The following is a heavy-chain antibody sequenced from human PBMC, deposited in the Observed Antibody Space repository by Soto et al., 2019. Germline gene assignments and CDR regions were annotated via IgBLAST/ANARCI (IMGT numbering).Heavy chain of an antibody. CDR3: AGRTSLTRVDIFSRGISGYKWVDP. V-gene: IGHV4-39*01. CDR2: IFYSGSA. D-gene: IGHD3-3*02. Sequence: TSETLSLTCSVSGGSISNPIYCGAWIGQPPGKGLEWIGSIFYSGSAYYNPPLKSRVTMSVDTSQNQFSLKLSCVTAVDTAVYYCAGRTSLTRVDIFSRGISGYKWVDPWARETLVTV. CDR1: GGSISNPIYC. J-gene: IGHJ5*01.